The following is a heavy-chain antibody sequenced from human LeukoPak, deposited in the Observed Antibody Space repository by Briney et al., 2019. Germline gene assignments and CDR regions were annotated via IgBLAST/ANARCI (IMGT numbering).Heavy chain of an antibody. Sequence: PGGSLRLSCVGSGFTFSVHWVRQVPGKGLEWLTFIRHDGTDQHYADSVRGRFTISRDNSKNTVYLQMYSLRPEDTALYYCAKDGNWASVSWGQGTLVTVSS. J-gene: IGHJ5*02. D-gene: IGHD7-27*01. V-gene: IGHV3-30*02. CDR2: IRHDGTDQ. CDR1: GFTFS. CDR3: AKDGNWASVS.